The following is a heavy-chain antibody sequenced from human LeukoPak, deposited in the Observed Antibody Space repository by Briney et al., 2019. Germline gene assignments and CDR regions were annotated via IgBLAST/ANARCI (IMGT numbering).Heavy chain of an antibody. D-gene: IGHD3-16*01. V-gene: IGHV3-7*01. J-gene: IGHJ6*03. Sequence: GGSLRLSCATSGFTFSKYWMSWVRQAPGKGLEWVANIKQDGCEKYYAESVKGRFTISRENAKNSLFLQMNSLRVDDTAVYYCAREGQITTGYYYYMDGWGKGSTVTVSS. CDR3: AREGQITTGYYYYMDG. CDR1: GFTFSKYW. CDR2: IKQDGCEK.